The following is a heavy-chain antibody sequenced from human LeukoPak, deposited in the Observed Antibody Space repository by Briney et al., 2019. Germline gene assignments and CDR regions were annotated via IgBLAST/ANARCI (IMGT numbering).Heavy chain of an antibody. D-gene: IGHD3-9*01. CDR3: VRSVGGFLNYDILIGYRGPTNHDDY. V-gene: IGHV4-4*02. Sequence: SETLSLTCAVSGGSISSSNWWSWIRQPPGKGLEWIGEIYHSGSTNYNPSLKSRVTISVDKSKTQFSLKLSSVTAADTAVYYCVRSVGGFLNYDILIGYRGPTNHDDYWGQGTLVTVSS. CDR1: GGSISSSNW. CDR2: IYHSGST. J-gene: IGHJ4*02.